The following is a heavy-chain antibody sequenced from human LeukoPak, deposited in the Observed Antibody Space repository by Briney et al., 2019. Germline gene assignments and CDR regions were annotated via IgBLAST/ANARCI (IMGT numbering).Heavy chain of an antibody. CDR1: GFTFSSYG. V-gene: IGHV3-23*01. CDR2: ISGSGGST. J-gene: IGHJ4*02. Sequence: QPGGSLRLSCAASGFTFSSYGMSWVRQAPGKGLEWVSAISGSGGSTYYADSVKGRFTISRDNSKNTLYLQMNSLRAEDTAVYYCAKGFYDILTGYTASDYWGQGTLVTVSS. CDR3: AKGFYDILTGYTASDY. D-gene: IGHD3-9*01.